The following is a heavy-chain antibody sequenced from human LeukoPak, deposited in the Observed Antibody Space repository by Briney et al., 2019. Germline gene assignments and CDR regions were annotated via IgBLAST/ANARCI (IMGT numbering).Heavy chain of an antibody. D-gene: IGHD3-9*01. CDR3: ARGYFDSLPRY. Sequence: PGGSLRLSCAASGFIFSNYAMSWVRQAPGKGPEWVSGISGGGGGTYYADSVKGRFTISRANSKNTLYLQMNSLRAEDTAVYYCARGYFDSLPRYWGQGTLVTVSS. J-gene: IGHJ4*02. CDR1: GFIFSNYA. V-gene: IGHV3-23*01. CDR2: ISGGGGGT.